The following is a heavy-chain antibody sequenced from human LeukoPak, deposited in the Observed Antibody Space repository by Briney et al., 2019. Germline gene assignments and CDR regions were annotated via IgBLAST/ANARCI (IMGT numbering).Heavy chain of an antibody. Sequence: GGSLRLSCAASGFTFSHFAMHWVRQAPGKGLEWVAVIFYDGDTKYYADSVKGRFTISRDNSKNTLYLQMNSLRAEDTAVYYCAKVGKAARIIGTTSRYYYYYMDVWGKGTTVTISS. V-gene: IGHV3-30*04. CDR2: IFYDGDTK. CDR1: GFTFSHFA. J-gene: IGHJ6*03. D-gene: IGHD1-20*01. CDR3: AKVGKAARIIGTTSRYYYYYMDV.